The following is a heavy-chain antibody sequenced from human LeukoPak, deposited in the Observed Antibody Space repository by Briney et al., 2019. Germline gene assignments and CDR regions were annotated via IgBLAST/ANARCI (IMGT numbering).Heavy chain of an antibody. Sequence: SETLSLTCAVYGGSFSGYYWSWIRQPPGKGLEWIGEINHSGSTNYNPSLKSRVTISVDTSKNQFSLKLSSVTAADTAVYYCARGGPDTGFYDPYYFDYWGQGTLVTVSP. V-gene: IGHV4-34*01. J-gene: IGHJ4*02. CDR2: INHSGST. CDR3: ARGGPDTGFYDPYYFDY. CDR1: GGSFSGYY. D-gene: IGHD3-22*01.